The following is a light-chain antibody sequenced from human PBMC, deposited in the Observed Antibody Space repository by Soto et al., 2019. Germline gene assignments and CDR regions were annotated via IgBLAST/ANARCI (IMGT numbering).Light chain of an antibody. V-gene: IGLV1-51*01. J-gene: IGLJ1*01. CDR2: DND. Sequence: QSVVTQPPSVSAAPGQKVTISCSGSSSSSHIGHHSVSWYQHLPGTAPKLLIYDNDQRPSGIPARFSGSKSATSATLDITGLQTGDEAYYYCGTWDTGLRAYVLGTGTKLTVL. CDR3: GTWDTGLRAYV. CDR1: SSSSHIGHHS.